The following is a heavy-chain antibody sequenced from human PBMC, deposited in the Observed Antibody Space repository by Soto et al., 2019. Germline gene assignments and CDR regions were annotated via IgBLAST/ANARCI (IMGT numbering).Heavy chain of an antibody. Sequence: PSETLSLTCTVSGGSIRIGGYYLSWVRQSPRRGLEWIGNIYYSGSTYYNPSLKSRLTISVDTSKNQFSLNLSSVTAADTAVYYCARDRLMATAGTASHDFGLDVWGKGNTVTVSS. CDR2: IYYSGST. J-gene: IGHJ6*04. V-gene: IGHV4-31*03. CDR3: ARDRLMATAGTASHDFGLDV. D-gene: IGHD5-18*01. CDR1: GGSIRIGGYY.